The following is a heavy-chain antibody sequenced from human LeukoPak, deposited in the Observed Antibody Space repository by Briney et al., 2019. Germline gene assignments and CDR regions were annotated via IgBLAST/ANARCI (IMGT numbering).Heavy chain of an antibody. J-gene: IGHJ5*02. CDR2: IYYSGST. CDR1: GGSISSYY. CDR3: AKYCSSTSCPSAWFDP. V-gene: IGHV4-59*01. Sequence: SETLSLTCTVSGGSISSYYWSWIRQPPGKGLEWIGYIYYSGSTNYNPSLKSRVTISVDTSKNQFSLKLSSVTAADTAVYYCAKYCSSTSCPSAWFDPWGQGTLVTVSS. D-gene: IGHD2-2*01.